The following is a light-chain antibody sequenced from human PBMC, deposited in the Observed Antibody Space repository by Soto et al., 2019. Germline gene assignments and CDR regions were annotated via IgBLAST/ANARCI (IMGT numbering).Light chain of an antibody. CDR1: SSDVGGYNY. CDR2: EVR. V-gene: IGLV2-14*01. J-gene: IGLJ2*01. CDR3: SSYTSSSLVV. Sequence: QSALTQSASVSGSSGQSITISCTGTSSDVGGYNYVSWYQQHPRKAPKLIIYEVRNRPSGVSNRFSGSKSGNTASLTISELQADDEADYYCSSYTSSSLVVFGGGTKLTVL.